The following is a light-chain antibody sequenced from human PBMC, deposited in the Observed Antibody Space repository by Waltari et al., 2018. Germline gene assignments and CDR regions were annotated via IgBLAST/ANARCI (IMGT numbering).Light chain of an antibody. V-gene: IGLV2-18*02. J-gene: IGLJ1*01. CDR1: SSDVGTYNR. CDR3: SSYTRSSTYV. Sequence: QSALTQPPSVSGSPGQSVTISCTGTSSDVGTYNRVPWYQHPPGTAPKLMIYEVSNRPSGVPDRFSGSKSGNTASLTISGLQADDEADYYCSSYTRSSTYVFGTGTKVTVL. CDR2: EVS.